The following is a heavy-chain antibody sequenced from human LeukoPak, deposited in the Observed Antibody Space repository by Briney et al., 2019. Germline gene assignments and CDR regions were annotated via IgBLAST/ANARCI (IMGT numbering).Heavy chain of an antibody. CDR2: ISYDGSNK. V-gene: IGHV3-30-3*01. CDR1: GFTFSSYA. CDR3: ARDFQRYSGYSHFDS. J-gene: IGHJ4*02. D-gene: IGHD5-12*01. Sequence: GGSLRLSCAASGFTFSSYAMRWVRQAPGKGLEWVAVISYDGSNKFYADSVKGRFTISRDNSKNTLYLQMNSLRAEDTAVYYCARDFQRYSGYSHFDSWGQGTLVTVSS.